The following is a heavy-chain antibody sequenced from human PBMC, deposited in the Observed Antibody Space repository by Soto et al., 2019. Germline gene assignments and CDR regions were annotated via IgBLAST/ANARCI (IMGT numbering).Heavy chain of an antibody. J-gene: IGHJ4*02. CDR1: GFTFDDYA. CDR3: AKDIGFGESSGRLDY. V-gene: IGHV3-9*01. CDR2: ISWNSGSI. Sequence: EVQLVESGGGLVQPGRSLRLSCAASGFTFDDYAMHWVRQAPGKGLEWVSGISWNSGSIGYADSVKGRFTISRDNAKNSLYLQMNSLRAEDTALYYCAKDIGFGESSGRLDYWGQGTQVTVSS. D-gene: IGHD6-19*01.